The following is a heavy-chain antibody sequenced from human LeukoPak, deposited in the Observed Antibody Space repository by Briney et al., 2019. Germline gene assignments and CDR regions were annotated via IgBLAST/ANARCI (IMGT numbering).Heavy chain of an antibody. D-gene: IGHD3-10*01. Sequence: SLRLSCAASGFTFDDYAMHWVRQAPGKGLEWVSGISWNSGNLGYADSVKGRFTISRDNSKNTLYLQMNSLRAEDTAVYYCATSGELLYPFDYWGQGTLVTVSS. CDR2: ISWNSGNL. CDR1: GFTFDDYA. CDR3: ATSGELLYPFDY. V-gene: IGHV3-9*01. J-gene: IGHJ4*02.